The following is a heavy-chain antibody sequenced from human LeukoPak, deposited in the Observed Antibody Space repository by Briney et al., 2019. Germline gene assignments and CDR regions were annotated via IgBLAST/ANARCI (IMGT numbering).Heavy chain of an antibody. D-gene: IGHD3-10*01. CDR1: GYSISSGYY. CDR3: ARGGWNYGSGSYYNGPPYYYYYYMDV. CDR2: IYHSGST. V-gene: IGHV4-38-2*02. Sequence: KSSETLSLTCTVSGYSISSGYYWGWIRQPPGKGLEWMGSIYHSGSTYYNPSLKSRVTISVDTSKNQFSLKLSSVTAADTAVYYCARGGWNYGSGSYYNGPPYYYYYYMDVWGKGTTVTISS. J-gene: IGHJ6*03.